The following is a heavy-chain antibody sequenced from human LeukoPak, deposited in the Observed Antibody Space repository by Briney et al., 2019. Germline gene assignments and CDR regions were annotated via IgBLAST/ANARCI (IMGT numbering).Heavy chain of an antibody. D-gene: IGHD2-2*01. CDR2: IYYSGST. Sequence: SETLSLTCTVSGGSISSSSYYWGWIRQPPGKGLEWIGSIYYSGSTYYNPSLKSRVTISVDTSKNQFSLKLSSVTAADTAVYYCARDIRVPAAPDAFDIWGQGTMVTVSS. J-gene: IGHJ3*02. V-gene: IGHV4-39*07. CDR1: GGSISSSSYY. CDR3: ARDIRVPAAPDAFDI.